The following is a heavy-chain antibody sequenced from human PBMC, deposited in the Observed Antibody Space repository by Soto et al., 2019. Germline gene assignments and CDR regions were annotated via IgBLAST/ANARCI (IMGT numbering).Heavy chain of an antibody. CDR2: ISGYNGDT. D-gene: IGHD3-9*01. CDR1: GYTFTNFG. J-gene: IGHJ5*02. Sequence: QVQLVQSGGEMRKPGASVKVSCKASGYTFTNFGISWVRQAPGQGFEWVGWISGYNGDTNYAPKFRGRVIMTKDTSTTTAYTDLTTLTSDDTAVYYCARDYDIWGEDWFDPWGQGTLVTVSS. V-gene: IGHV1-18*01. CDR3: ARDYDIWGEDWFDP.